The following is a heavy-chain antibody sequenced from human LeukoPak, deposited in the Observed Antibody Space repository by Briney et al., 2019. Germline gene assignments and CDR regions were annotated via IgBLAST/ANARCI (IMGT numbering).Heavy chain of an antibody. D-gene: IGHD4-23*01. CDR3: ARAFDYGGNYDY. J-gene: IGHJ4*02. CDR2: IIPIFGTA. CDR1: GGTFSSYT. Sequence: SVKVSCKASGGTFSSYTISWVRQAPGQGLEWMRRIIPIFGTANYAQKFQGRVTITTDESTSTAYMELSSLTSEDTAVYYCARAFDYGGNYDYWGQGTLVTVSS. V-gene: IGHV1-69*05.